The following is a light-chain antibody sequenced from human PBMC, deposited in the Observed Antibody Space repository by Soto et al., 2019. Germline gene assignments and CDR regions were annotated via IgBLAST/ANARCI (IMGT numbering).Light chain of an antibody. CDR3: LQHNSYPLT. J-gene: IGKJ4*01. V-gene: IGKV1-17*01. CDR2: AVS. CDR1: QGIRRD. Sequence: DIQMTQSPSSLSAPVGGRVTITCRASQGIRRDLGWYQQKPGKAPTRLIYAVSSLHSEVPSRFSGSGSGTEITITISSLQSEDSATYYCLQHNSYPLTFGGGTKVEIK.